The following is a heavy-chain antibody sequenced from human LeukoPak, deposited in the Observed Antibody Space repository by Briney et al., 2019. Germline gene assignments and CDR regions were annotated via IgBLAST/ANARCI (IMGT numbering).Heavy chain of an antibody. D-gene: IGHD6-13*01. Sequence: GGSLRLSCAASGFTFSSYVVSWVRQAPGKGLEWVSVISGSGGETNYADSVKGRFTISRDNSKNTLYLQMNSLRAEDTAVYYCAKTGSSSWGYFDYWGQGTLVTVSS. CDR1: GFTFSSYV. CDR2: ISGSGGET. J-gene: IGHJ4*02. V-gene: IGHV3-23*01. CDR3: AKTGSSSWGYFDY.